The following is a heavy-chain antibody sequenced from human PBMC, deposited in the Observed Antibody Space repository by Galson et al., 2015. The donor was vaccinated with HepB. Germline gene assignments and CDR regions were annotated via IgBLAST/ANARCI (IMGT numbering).Heavy chain of an antibody. Sequence: SLRLSCAASGFTFSSYSMNWVRQAPGKGLEWVSYISSSSSTIYYADSVKGRFTISRDNAKNSLYLQMNSLRAEDTAVYYCARAGARNYYYYGMDVWGQGTTVTVSS. CDR2: ISSSSSTI. CDR3: ARAGARNYYYYGMDV. CDR1: GFTFSSYS. V-gene: IGHV3-48*01. J-gene: IGHJ6*02. D-gene: IGHD7-27*01.